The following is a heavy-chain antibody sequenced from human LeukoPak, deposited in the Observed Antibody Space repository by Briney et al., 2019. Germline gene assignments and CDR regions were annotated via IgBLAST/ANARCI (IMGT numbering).Heavy chain of an antibody. D-gene: IGHD5-18*01. CDR3: ARDLHTAMVANGDY. CDR1: GYTFTGYY. CDR2: INPNSGGT. V-gene: IGHV1-2*06. Sequence: ASVKVSCEASGYTFTGYYMHWVRQAPGQGLEWMGRINPNSGGTNYAQKFQGRVTMTRDTSISTAYMELSRLRSDDTAVYYCARDLHTAMVANGDYWGQGTLVTVSS. J-gene: IGHJ4*02.